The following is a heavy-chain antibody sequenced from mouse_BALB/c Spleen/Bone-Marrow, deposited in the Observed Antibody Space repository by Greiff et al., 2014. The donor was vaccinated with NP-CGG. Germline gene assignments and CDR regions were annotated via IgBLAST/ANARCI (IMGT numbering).Heavy chain of an antibody. J-gene: IGHJ3*01. D-gene: IGHD2-2*01. CDR1: GFSLTGYG. V-gene: IGHV2-6-7*01. CDR3: ARDGGYGWFAY. CDR2: IWGDGST. Sequence: QVQLKESGPGLVAPSQSPSITCTVSGFSLTGYGVNWVRQPPGKGLEWLGMIWGDGSTDYNSALKSRLSISKDNSKSQVFLKMNSLQTDDTARYYCARDGGYGWFAYWGQGTLVTVSA.